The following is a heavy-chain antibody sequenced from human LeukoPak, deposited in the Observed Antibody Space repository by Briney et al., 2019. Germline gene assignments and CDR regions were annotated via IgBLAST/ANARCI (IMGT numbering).Heavy chain of an antibody. Sequence: GKSLRLSCAASGFTFSSYGMHWVRQAPGKGLEWVAVISSDGSDKYYADSVKGRFTISRDNSKNTMYLQMNSLRDEDTAVYYCAKGSATTVVTTDYWGQGTLVTVSS. CDR1: GFTFSSYG. J-gene: IGHJ4*02. V-gene: IGHV3-30*18. D-gene: IGHD4-23*01. CDR3: AKGSATTVVTTDY. CDR2: ISSDGSDK.